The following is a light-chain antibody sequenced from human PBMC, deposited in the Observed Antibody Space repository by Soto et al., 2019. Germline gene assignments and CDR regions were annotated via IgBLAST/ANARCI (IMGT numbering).Light chain of an antibody. Sequence: QSALTQPRSVSGSPGQSVTISCTGTSSDVGGYNYVSWYQQHPGKAPKLMIYDVSKRPSGVPDRFSGSKSGNTASLTISGLQAEDEADYYCCSYAGSFWVVFGGGTKLTVL. CDR3: CSYAGSFWVV. CDR2: DVS. CDR1: SSDVGGYNY. V-gene: IGLV2-11*01. J-gene: IGLJ2*01.